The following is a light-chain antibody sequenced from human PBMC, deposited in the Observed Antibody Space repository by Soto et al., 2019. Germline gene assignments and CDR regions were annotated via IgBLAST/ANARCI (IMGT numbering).Light chain of an antibody. CDR1: SSNIGGRT. CDR2: LNN. Sequence: QSVLTQPPSASGTPGQRVTISCSGSSSNIGGRTVNWYQQLPGTAPKLLIYLNNQRPSGVPDRFSGSKSGTSASLAISGLHSEDEADYYCATWDDILDGHVFGTGTKVTVL. J-gene: IGLJ1*01. CDR3: ATWDDILDGHV. V-gene: IGLV1-44*01.